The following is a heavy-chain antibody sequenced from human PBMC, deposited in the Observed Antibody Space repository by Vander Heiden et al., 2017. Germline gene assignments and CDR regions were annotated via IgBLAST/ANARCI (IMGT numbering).Heavy chain of an antibody. Sequence: EVQLVESGGGLLQPGGSLRLSCAASGFTVRSNYISWVRQAPGKGLEWVAVIYSGGSTYYADSVKGRFTISRDNSKNTLYLQMNSLRAEDTAVYYCARDSFVAAAGTVTNYYYYGMDVWGQGTTVTVSS. CDR1: GFTVRSNY. J-gene: IGHJ6*02. CDR3: ARDSFVAAAGTVTNYYYYGMDV. V-gene: IGHV3-53*01. CDR2: IYSGGST. D-gene: IGHD6-13*01.